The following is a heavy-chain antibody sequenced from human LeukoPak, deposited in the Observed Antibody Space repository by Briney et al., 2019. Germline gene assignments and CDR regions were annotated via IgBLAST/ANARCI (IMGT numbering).Heavy chain of an antibody. J-gene: IGHJ4*02. V-gene: IGHV3-7*05. CDR3: ARERRGSY. D-gene: IGHD1-26*01. CDR1: GFTFTRYW. CDR2: IKEDGSEK. Sequence: GGSLRLSCAASGFTFTRYWMTWVRQAPGKGLEWVANIKEDGSEKYYVDSVKGRFDISRDNAKKTLYLQMNSLRAEDTAVYYCARERRGSYWGQGTLVTVSS.